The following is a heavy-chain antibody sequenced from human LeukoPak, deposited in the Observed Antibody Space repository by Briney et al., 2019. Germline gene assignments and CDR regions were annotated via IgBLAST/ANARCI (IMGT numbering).Heavy chain of an antibody. J-gene: IGHJ6*02. CDR1: GFTFDDYA. CDR2: ISWNSGSI. Sequence: PGGSLRLSCAASGFTFDDYAMHWVRQAPGKGLEWVSGISWNSGSIGYADSVKGRFTISRDNAKNSLYLQMNSLRAEDTASYYCAKAYSRYYYYYYGMDVWGQGTTVTVSS. V-gene: IGHV3-9*01. D-gene: IGHD6-13*01. CDR3: AKAYSRYYYYYYGMDV.